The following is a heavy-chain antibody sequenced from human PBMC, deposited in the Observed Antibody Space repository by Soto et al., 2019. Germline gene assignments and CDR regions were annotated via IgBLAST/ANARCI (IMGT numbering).Heavy chain of an antibody. Sequence: QVQLQESGPGLVKPSETLSLTCTVSGGSISSYYWSWIRQPPGKGLEWIGYIYYSGSTNYNPSLKSRVTISVDTSKNQFSLKLSSVTAADTAVYYCARRERPSNSPDYYYYYYMDVWGKGTTVTVSS. V-gene: IGHV4-59*08. CDR1: GGSISSYY. CDR3: ARRERPSNSPDYYYYYYMDV. D-gene: IGHD4-4*01. CDR2: IYYSGST. J-gene: IGHJ6*03.